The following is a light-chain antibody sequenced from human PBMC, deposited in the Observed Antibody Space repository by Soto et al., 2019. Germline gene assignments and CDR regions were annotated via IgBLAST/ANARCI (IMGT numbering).Light chain of an antibody. CDR3: QLSYSTTHNP. J-gene: IGKJ2*01. V-gene: IGKV1-39*01. Sequence: DIQMTQSPSSLSASVGDRVTITCRASQSISSYLNWHQQKPGKAPKLLIYAASSLQGGVPSRFSGSGSGTDFTLTISSLQLEDFATYYCQLSYSTTHNPFGQGSKVDIK. CDR2: AAS. CDR1: QSISSY.